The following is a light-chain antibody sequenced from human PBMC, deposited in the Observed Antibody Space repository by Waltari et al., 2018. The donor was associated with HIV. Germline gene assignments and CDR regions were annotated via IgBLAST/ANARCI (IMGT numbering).Light chain of an antibody. Sequence: QSVLTQPPSVSGAPGQRITITCSGSSSNVGAGFDVHWYRQLPGTAPKLIIYHSTIRPSGVSDRVSASKSGTSASLAITGLRSDDEGDYYCQSYDSRLRGVIFGGGTKLTVL. J-gene: IGLJ2*01. CDR3: QSYDSRLRGVI. CDR2: HST. V-gene: IGLV1-40*01. CDR1: SSNVGAGFD.